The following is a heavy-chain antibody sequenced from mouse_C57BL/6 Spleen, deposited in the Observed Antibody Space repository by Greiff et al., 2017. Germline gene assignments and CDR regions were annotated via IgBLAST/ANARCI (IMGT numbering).Heavy chain of an antibody. CDR2: IHPNSGST. V-gene: IGHV1-64*01. D-gene: IGHD3-2*02. CDR3: ARSSGYDYFDY. CDR1: GYTFTSYW. J-gene: IGHJ2*01. Sequence: VQLQQPGAELVKPGASVKLSCKASGYTFTSYWMHWVKQRPGQGLEWIGMIHPNSGSTNYNEKFKSKATLTVDKSSSTAYMQLSSLTSEDSAVYYCARSSGYDYFDYWGQGTTLTVSS.